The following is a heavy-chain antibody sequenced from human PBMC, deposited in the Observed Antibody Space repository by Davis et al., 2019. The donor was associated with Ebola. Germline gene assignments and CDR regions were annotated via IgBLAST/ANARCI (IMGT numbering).Heavy chain of an antibody. CDR2: IYSGGST. Sequence: GGSLRLSCAASGFTVSSNYMSWVRQAPGKGLEWVSVIYSGGSTYYADSVKGRFTISRDNSKNTLYLQMNSLRAEDTAVYYCAIQGPGELSFMDVWGQGTTVTVSS. CDR1: GFTVSSNY. V-gene: IGHV3-66*01. CDR3: AIQGPGELSFMDV. D-gene: IGHD1-26*01. J-gene: IGHJ6*02.